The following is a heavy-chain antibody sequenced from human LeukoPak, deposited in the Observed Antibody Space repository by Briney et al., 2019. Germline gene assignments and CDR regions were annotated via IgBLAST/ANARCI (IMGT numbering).Heavy chain of an antibody. Sequence: GGSVRLFCAASGFTFSIYAMSWVPQAPGKGLECVSAISGSGGSTHYADSVKRRFTISRDNSKNTLYLQMNSLRAEETAVYYCAKMGYYDSSGNDAFEIWGQGTMVTVSS. D-gene: IGHD3-22*01. CDR2: ISGSGGST. J-gene: IGHJ3*02. V-gene: IGHV3-23*01. CDR3: AKMGYYDSSGNDAFEI. CDR1: GFTFSIYA.